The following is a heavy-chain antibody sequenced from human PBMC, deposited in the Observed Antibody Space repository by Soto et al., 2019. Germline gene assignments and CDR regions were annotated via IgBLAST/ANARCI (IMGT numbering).Heavy chain of an antibody. Sequence: ASVTVSCKASGYTFTNFGISWVRQAPGQGLEWMGWISAYNGNTNYAQNFQGRVTMTTDTSTSTAYMELRSLRSDDTAVYYCGRGGTPIDYWGQGTLVTVSS. CDR2: ISAYNGNT. J-gene: IGHJ4*02. D-gene: IGHD3-16*01. CDR1: GYTFTNFG. V-gene: IGHV1-18*01. CDR3: GRGGTPIDY.